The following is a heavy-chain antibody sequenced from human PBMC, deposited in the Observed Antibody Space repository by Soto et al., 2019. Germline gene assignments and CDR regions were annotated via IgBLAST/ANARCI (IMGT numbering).Heavy chain of an antibody. D-gene: IGHD2-21*02. CDR3: ARRPAYYCGGDCYRPYYYYYGMDV. Sequence: ASVKVSCKASGYTFTSYGISWVRQAPGQGLEWMGWISAYNGNTNYAQKLQGRVTMTTDTSTSTAYMELRSLRSDDTAVYYCARRPAYYCGGDCYRPYYYYYGMDVWGQGTTVTVSS. CDR2: ISAYNGNT. V-gene: IGHV1-18*01. J-gene: IGHJ6*02. CDR1: GYTFTSYG.